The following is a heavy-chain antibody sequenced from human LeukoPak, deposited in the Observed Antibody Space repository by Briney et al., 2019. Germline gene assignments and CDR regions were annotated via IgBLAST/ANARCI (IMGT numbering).Heavy chain of an antibody. CDR2: IYTSGST. Sequence: SSETLSLTCTVSGGSISSGSYYWSWIRQPAGKGLEWIGRIYTSGSTYYNPSLKSRVTISVDTSKNQFSLKLSSVTAADTAVYYCARDGDSRYYCGMDVWGQGTTVTVSS. CDR3: ARDGDSRYYCGMDV. D-gene: IGHD5-18*01. CDR1: GGSISSGSYY. V-gene: IGHV4-61*02. J-gene: IGHJ6*02.